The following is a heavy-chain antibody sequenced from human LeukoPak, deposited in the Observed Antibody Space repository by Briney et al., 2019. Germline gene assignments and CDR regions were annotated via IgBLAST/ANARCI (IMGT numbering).Heavy chain of an antibody. CDR2: IIPIFGTA. V-gene: IGHV1-69*01. Sequence: SVKVTCKASGGTFSSYAISWVRQAPGQGLEWMGGIIPIFGTANYAQKFQGRVTITADESTSTAYMELSSLRSEDTAVYYCARLHTIAAHNWFDPWGQGTLVTVSS. D-gene: IGHD6-6*01. CDR1: GGTFSSYA. J-gene: IGHJ5*02. CDR3: ARLHTIAAHNWFDP.